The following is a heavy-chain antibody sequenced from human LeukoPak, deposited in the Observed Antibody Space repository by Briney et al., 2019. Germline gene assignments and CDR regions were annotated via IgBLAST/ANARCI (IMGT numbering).Heavy chain of an antibody. D-gene: IGHD3-10*01. CDR3: PRHLRVRGVIIMGPDY. J-gene: IGHJ4*02. Sequence: PSETLSLTCAVYGGSFSGYYWSWIRQPPGKGLEWIGEINHSGSTNYNPSLKSRVTISVDTSKNQFSLKLSSVTAADTAVYYCPRHLRVRGVIIMGPDYWGQGTLVTVSS. CDR2: INHSGST. CDR1: GGSFSGYY. V-gene: IGHV4-34*01.